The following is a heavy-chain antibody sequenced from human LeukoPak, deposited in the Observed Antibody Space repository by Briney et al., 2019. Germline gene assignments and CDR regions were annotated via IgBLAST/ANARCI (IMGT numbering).Heavy chain of an antibody. CDR3: ARRYYYDSSGYYSHFDS. D-gene: IGHD3-22*01. CDR1: GYTFTSYG. CDR2: ISAYNGNT. Sequence: ASVKVSCKASGYTFTSYGISLVRQAPGQGLEWMGWISAYNGNTNYAQKLQGRVTMTTDTSTSTAYMELRSLRSDDMDVYYCARRYYYDSSGYYSHFDSWGQGTLVTVSS. V-gene: IGHV1-18*03. J-gene: IGHJ4*02.